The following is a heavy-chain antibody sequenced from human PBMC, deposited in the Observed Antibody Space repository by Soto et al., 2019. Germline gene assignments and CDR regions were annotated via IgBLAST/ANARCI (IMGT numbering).Heavy chain of an antibody. V-gene: IGHV1-18*04. CDR1: GYTFTTYG. CDR2: ISAYNGNT. CDR3: ARDLYYGAGGYRWCDP. J-gene: IGHJ5*02. D-gene: IGHD3-10*01. Sequence: QVQLVQSGAEVKKPGASVKVSCKTSGYTFTTYGISWVRQAPGQGLEWMGWISAYNGNTNYAQRLQGRVTMTTDTTTTTAYMELRSLRSDDTAVYYCARDLYYGAGGYRWCDPWGQGTLVTVSS.